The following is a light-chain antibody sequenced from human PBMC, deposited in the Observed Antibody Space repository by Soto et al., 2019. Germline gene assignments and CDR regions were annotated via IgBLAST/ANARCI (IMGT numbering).Light chain of an antibody. CDR3: QQRSNWPLT. J-gene: IGKJ4*01. Sequence: NVLTQSPGTLSLSPGERATLSCRASQSISNNLAWYQQKPGQAPRLLIYGASTRATGIPARFSGSGSGTEFTLTISSLQSEDFAVYYCQQRSNWPLTFGGGTKVDIK. V-gene: IGKV3-15*01. CDR1: QSISNN. CDR2: GAS.